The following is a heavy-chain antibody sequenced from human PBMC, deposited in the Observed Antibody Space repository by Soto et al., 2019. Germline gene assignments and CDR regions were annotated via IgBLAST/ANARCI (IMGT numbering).Heavy chain of an antibody. Sequence: EVQLLESGGGLVQPGGSLRLSCAASGFTFSSYAMSWVRQAPGKGLEWVSAISGSGGSTYYADSVKGRFTISRDNSKNTLYLQMNSLRAEDTAVYYCAKDIPLRADYYDSSGYYYGVYWGQGTLVTVSS. V-gene: IGHV3-23*01. CDR1: GFTFSSYA. J-gene: IGHJ4*02. CDR2: ISGSGGST. D-gene: IGHD3-22*01. CDR3: AKDIPLRADYYDSSGYYYGVY.